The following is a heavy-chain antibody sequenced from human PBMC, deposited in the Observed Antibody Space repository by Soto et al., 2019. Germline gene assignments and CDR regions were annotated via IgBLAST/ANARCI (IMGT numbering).Heavy chain of an antibody. CDR2: INHSGST. CDR1: GGSFSGYY. J-gene: IGHJ4*02. V-gene: IGHV4-34*01. CDR3: ARGSRWSGYYRPSHPHDY. Sequence: QVQLQQWGAGLLKPSETLSLTCAVYGGSFSGYYWSWIRQPPGKGLEWIGEINHSGSTNYNPSLKSRVTISVDTSKNQFALKLSSVTAADTAVYYCARGSRWSGYYRPSHPHDYWGQGTLVTVSS. D-gene: IGHD3-3*01.